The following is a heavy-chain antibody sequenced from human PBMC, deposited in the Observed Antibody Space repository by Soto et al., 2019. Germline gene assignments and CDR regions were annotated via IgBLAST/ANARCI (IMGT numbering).Heavy chain of an antibody. CDR2: ISCCGGST. J-gene: IGHJ4*02. CDR3: AKADGEQWLLPHVDK. V-gene: IGHV3-23*01. Sequence: EVQLLESGGGVVQPGGSLRLSCVASGFNVKKFAMRWVRQAPGEGLEWVSGISCCGGSTSYADSVKGRFSIATDDSTNTLSLPMNNPRVADTAQYYCAKADGEQWLLPHVDKWRQGALCTVS. D-gene: IGHD6-19*01. CDR1: GFNVKKFA.